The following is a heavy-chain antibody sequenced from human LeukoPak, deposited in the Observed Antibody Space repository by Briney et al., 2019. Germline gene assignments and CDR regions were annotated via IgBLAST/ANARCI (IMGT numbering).Heavy chain of an antibody. CDR2: INPNRGNT. Sequence: ASLKDSRMPSGYTFTSYDINSGRPAPGQGRERVGWINPNRGNTGYAQKFQGRVTMTRNTSISTAYMELSSLRSEDTAVYYCARGPYNWNDLSSRPTARNNWFDPWGQGTLVTVSS. CDR1: GYTFTSYD. CDR3: ARGPYNWNDLSSRPTARNNWFDP. V-gene: IGHV1-8*01. J-gene: IGHJ5*02. D-gene: IGHD1-1*01.